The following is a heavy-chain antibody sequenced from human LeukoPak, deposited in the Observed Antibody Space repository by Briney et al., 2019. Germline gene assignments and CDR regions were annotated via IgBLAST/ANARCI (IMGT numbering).Heavy chain of an antibody. CDR3: ARHTTGYTGSPPYYFDY. D-gene: IGHD1-26*01. V-gene: IGHV4-61*02. CDR1: GGSISSGSYY. J-gene: IGHJ4*02. CDR2: IYTSGST. Sequence: PSQTLSLTCTVSGGSISSGSYYWSWIRQPAGKGLEWFGRIYTSGSTNYNPSLKSRVTISVDTSKNQFSLKLSSVTAADTAVYYCARHTTGYTGSPPYYFDYWGQGTLVTVSS.